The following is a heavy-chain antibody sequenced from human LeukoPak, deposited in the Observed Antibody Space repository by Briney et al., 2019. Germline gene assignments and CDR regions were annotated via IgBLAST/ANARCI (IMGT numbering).Heavy chain of an antibody. CDR1: GFTFSSYG. D-gene: IGHD3-10*01. J-gene: IGHJ4*02. CDR2: ISYDGSNK. Sequence: PGRSLRLSCAASGFTFSSYGMHWVRQAPGKGLEWVAVISYDGSNKYYADSVKGRFTISRDNSKNTLYLQMNSLRAEDTAVYYCAKEVYEDYYGSGSYNYWGQGTLVTVSS. V-gene: IGHV3-30*18. CDR3: AKEVYEDYYGSGSYNY.